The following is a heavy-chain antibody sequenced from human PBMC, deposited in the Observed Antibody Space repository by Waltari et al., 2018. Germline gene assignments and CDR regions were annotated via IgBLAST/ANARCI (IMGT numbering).Heavy chain of an antibody. V-gene: IGHV4-38-2*01. Sequence: QVQLQESGPGLVKPSETLSLTCAVSGYSISSGYWWGWIRQPPGKGLEWIASIYYTGTTTHYTPSLRSRVTISADRSKNQFSLRLTAVTAADTAIYYCANNEWGLPVDWGQGTLVTVSS. CDR3: ANNEWGLPVD. CDR2: IYYTGTTT. J-gene: IGHJ4*02. CDR1: GYSISSGYW. D-gene: IGHD1-26*01.